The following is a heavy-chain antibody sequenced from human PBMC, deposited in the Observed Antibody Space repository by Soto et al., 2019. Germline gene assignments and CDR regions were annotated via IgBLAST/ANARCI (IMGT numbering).Heavy chain of an antibody. V-gene: IGHV3-48*02. Sequence: EVQLVESGGGLVQPGGSLRLSCAASGFTFSSYSMNWVRQAPGKGLEWVSYISSSSSTIYSAASVKGRFTISRDNAKNSLCLQMNSLRDEDTAVYYCASEYDCGAFNYYYYGMDVWGQGTTVTVSS. CDR1: GFTFSSYS. CDR2: ISSSSSTI. J-gene: IGHJ6*02. D-gene: IGHD4-17*01. CDR3: ASEYDCGAFNYYYYGMDV.